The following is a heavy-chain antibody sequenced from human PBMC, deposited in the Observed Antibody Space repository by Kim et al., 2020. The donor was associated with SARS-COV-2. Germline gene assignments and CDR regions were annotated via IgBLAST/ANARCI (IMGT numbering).Heavy chain of an antibody. CDR1: GGSFSGYY. J-gene: IGHJ5*02. CDR2: INHSGST. CDR3: ARWYDMWTGYPEPLNWFDP. D-gene: IGHD3-9*01. Sequence: SETLSLTCAVYGGSFSGYYWSWIRQPPGKGLEWIGEINHSGSTNYNPSLKSRVPISVDTSKNQFSLKLSSVTAADTAVYYCARWYDMWTGYPEPLNWFDPWGQGTLVTVSS. V-gene: IGHV4-34*01.